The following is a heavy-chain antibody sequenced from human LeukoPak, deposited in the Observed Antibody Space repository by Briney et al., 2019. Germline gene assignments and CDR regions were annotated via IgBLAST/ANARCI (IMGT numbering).Heavy chain of an antibody. Sequence: SETLSLTCTVSGGSLSSYYWSWIRQPPGKGLEWIGYIYYSGSTNYNPSLKSRVTISVDTSKNQISLKLSSVSAADTAVYYCVRGPPPAATGSYYFDYWGQGTLVTVSS. CDR2: IYYSGST. D-gene: IGHD2-15*01. CDR3: VRGPPPAATGSYYFDY. CDR1: GGSLSSYY. J-gene: IGHJ4*02. V-gene: IGHV4-59*01.